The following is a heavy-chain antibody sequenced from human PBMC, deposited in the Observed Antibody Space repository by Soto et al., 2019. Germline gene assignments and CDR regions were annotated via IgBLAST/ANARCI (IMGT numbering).Heavy chain of an antibody. CDR2: INPNSGGT. J-gene: IGHJ6*03. CDR1: GYTFTAYY. V-gene: IGHV1-2*04. D-gene: IGHD3-10*01. CDR3: AREGGTMVRGFGPTEHPYYYYYYMDV. Sequence: ASVKVSCKASGYTFTAYYMHWVRQAPGQGLEWMGWINPNSGGTNYAQKFQGWVTMTRDTSISTAYMELSRLRSDDTAVYYCAREGGTMVRGFGPTEHPYYYYYYMDVWGKGTTVTVSS.